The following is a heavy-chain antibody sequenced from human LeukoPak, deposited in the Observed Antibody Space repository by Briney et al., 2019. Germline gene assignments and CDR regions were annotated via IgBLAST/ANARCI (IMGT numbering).Heavy chain of an antibody. CDR1: GFPFSDYA. CDR3: AKRGTATVTTYFDY. J-gene: IGHJ4*02. V-gene: IGHV3-23*01. CDR2: ISVSGGST. Sequence: GGSLRLSCAASGFPFSDYAMSWVRQAPGKGLEWVSGISVSGGSTYSADSVKGRFTISRDNSKNTLYLQMNSLRAEDTAVYYCAKRGTATVTTYFDYWAREPWSPSPQ. D-gene: IGHD4-17*01.